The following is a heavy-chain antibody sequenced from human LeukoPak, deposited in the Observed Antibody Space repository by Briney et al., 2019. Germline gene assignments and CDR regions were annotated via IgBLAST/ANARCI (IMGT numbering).Heavy chain of an antibody. CDR1: GGSLSSYY. Sequence: SETLSLTCTVSGGSLSSYYWSWIRQPPGKGLEWIGYIYYSGSTNYNPSLKSRVTISVDTSKNQFSLKLSSVTAADTAVYYCARGQYDILTGYYSPADYWGQGTLVTVSS. CDR3: ARGQYDILTGYYSPADY. D-gene: IGHD3-9*01. CDR2: IYYSGST. J-gene: IGHJ4*02. V-gene: IGHV4-59*01.